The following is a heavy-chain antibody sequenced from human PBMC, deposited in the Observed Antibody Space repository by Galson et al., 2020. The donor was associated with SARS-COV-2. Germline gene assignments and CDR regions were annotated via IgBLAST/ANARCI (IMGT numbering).Heavy chain of an antibody. CDR2: ISVSGTNT. Sequence: GGSLRLSCAASGLTVSGYEMNWVRQAPGKGLEWISFISVSGTNTYYADSVKGRFTISRDNARNSVYLQMTSLRPEDTAVYYCATPYLTAANFFGAVDVWGQGTVVTVSS. CDR3: ATPYLTAANFFGAVDV. V-gene: IGHV3-48*03. D-gene: IGHD6-13*01. J-gene: IGHJ3*01. CDR1: GLTVSGYE.